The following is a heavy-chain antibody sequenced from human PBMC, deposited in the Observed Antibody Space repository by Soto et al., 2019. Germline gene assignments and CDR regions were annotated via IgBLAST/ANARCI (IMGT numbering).Heavy chain of an antibody. D-gene: IGHD3-22*01. CDR2: ISYDGSNK. V-gene: IGHV3-30*18. Sequence: QVQLVESGGGVVQPGRSLRLSCAASGFTFSSYGMHWVRQAPGKGLEWVAVISYDGSNKYYADSVKGRFTISRDNSENTLYLQMNSLRAEDTAVFYCAKEWVYDSSGWSFDYWGQGTLVTVSS. CDR3: AKEWVYDSSGWSFDY. J-gene: IGHJ4*02. CDR1: GFTFSSYG.